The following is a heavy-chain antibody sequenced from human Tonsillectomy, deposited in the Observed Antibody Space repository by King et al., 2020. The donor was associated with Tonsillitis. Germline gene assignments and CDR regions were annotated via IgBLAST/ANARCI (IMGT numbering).Heavy chain of an antibody. D-gene: IGHD4-11*01. Sequence: QLQESGPGLVKPSETLSLTCTVSGGSISSSTYYWGWVRQPPGQGLEWIGSIDYGGITHYNPSLKSRVTISVDTSKIQFALKLSSVTAADTAVYYCARLTLTIFYFYYMDVWGKGTTVTVSS. V-gene: IGHV4-39*01. CDR1: GGSISSSTYY. CDR2: IDYGGIT. CDR3: ARLTLTIFYFYYMDV. J-gene: IGHJ6*03.